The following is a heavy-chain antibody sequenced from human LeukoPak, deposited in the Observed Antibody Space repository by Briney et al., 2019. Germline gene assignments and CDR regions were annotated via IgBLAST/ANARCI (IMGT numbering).Heavy chain of an antibody. Sequence: TPSETLSLTCTVSGGSISSYYWSWIRQPPGKGLEWIGYIYYSGSTNYNPSLKSRVTISVDTSKNQFSLKLSSVTAADTAVYYCARHRRSGPGDYWGQGTLVTVSS. CDR1: GGSISSYY. CDR2: IYYSGST. V-gene: IGHV4-59*08. CDR3: ARHRRSGPGDY. J-gene: IGHJ4*02. D-gene: IGHD2-15*01.